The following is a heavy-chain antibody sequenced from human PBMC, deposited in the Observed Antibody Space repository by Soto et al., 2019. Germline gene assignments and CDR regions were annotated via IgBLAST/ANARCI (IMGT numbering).Heavy chain of an antibody. D-gene: IGHD1-26*01. CDR3: ARDGGRHSGGIDY. CDR2: MIPIFGTA. CDR1: GGTFSSYS. V-gene: IGHV1-69*01. Sequence: QVQLVQSGAEVKKSGSSVKVSCKASGGTFSSYSINWVRQAPGQGLEWMGEMIPIFGTANYAQKFQGRVTITADESTSTAYMELSSLRSEDTAVYYCARDGGRHSGGIDYWGQGTLVTVSS. J-gene: IGHJ4*02.